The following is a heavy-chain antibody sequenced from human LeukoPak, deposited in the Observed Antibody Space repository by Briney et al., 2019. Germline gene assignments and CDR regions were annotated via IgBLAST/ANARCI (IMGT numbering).Heavy chain of an antibody. D-gene: IGHD1/OR15-1a*01. V-gene: IGHV4-4*07. J-gene: IGHJ5*02. CDR3: AKVYSWNNVFDP. CDR1: GGSISGYY. Sequence: PSETLSLTCTVSGGSISGYYWTWIRQPAGKGLEWVARIYTDGSTDYNPSLKSRVTMSIDTSKSQFSLKLSSVTAADTAVYYCAKVYSWNNVFDPWGQETLVTVSS. CDR2: IYTDGST.